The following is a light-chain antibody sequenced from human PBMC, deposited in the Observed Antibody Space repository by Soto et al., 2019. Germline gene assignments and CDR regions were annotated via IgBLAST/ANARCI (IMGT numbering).Light chain of an antibody. V-gene: IGLV1-40*01. CDR2: DNN. J-gene: IGLJ3*02. Sequence: QSVLTQSPSVSGAPGQRVTISCTGSSSNIGAGYDVHWYQQLPGTAPKLLIYDNNNRPSGVPDRFSGSKSGTSASLAITGLQAEDEADYYCQSYDSSLSSWVFGGGTKLTVL. CDR1: SSNIGAGYD. CDR3: QSYDSSLSSWV.